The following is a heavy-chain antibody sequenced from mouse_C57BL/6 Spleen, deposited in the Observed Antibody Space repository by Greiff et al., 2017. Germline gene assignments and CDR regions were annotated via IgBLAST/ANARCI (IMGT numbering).Heavy chain of an antibody. V-gene: IGHV8-12*01. J-gene: IGHJ3*01. D-gene: IGHD2-3*01. CDR2: IYWDDDK. Sequence: QVTLKESGPGILQSSQTLSLTCSFSGFSLSTSGMGVSWIRQPSGKGLEWLAHIYWDDDKRNNPSLKSRLTLSKDTSRNQVFLKITSVDTADTATYYCARRGEYDGYYFAYWGQGTLVTVSA. CDR1: GFSLSTSGMG. CDR3: ARRGEYDGYYFAY.